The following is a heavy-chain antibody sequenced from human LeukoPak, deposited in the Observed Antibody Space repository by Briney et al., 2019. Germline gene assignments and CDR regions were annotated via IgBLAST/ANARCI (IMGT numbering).Heavy chain of an antibody. CDR2: IHYSGTT. D-gene: IGHD3-10*02. V-gene: IGHV4-59*01. J-gene: IGHJ4*02. CDR3: ARVACSGMDY. Sequence: SETLSLTCTVSVHSIYPFYWSWTRQPPGKGLEWIGYIHYSGTTNYNPSLKSRVTISLDTSKNQFSLKMSSVTAADTAVYYCARVACSGMDYWGQGILVTVSS. CDR1: VHSIYPFY.